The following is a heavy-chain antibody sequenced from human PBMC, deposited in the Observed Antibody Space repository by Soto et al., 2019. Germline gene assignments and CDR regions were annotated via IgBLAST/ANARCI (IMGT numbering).Heavy chain of an antibody. CDR1: GFTFSSYA. V-gene: IGHV3-23*01. D-gene: IGHD4-4*01. J-gene: IGHJ6*02. Sequence: GGSLRLSCAASGFTFSSYAMSWVRQAPGKGLEWVSAFSGSGGSTYYAASVKGRFTISRDNSKNTLYLQMNSLRAEDTAVYYSANLHDYSNHVAYYYYGMDVWGQGTTVTVSS. CDR3: ANLHDYSNHVAYYYYGMDV. CDR2: FSGSGGST.